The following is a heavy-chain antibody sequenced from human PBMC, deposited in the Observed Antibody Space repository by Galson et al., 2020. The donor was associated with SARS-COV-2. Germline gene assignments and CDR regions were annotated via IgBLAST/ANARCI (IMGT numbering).Heavy chain of an antibody. CDR3: ARGRASAGT. D-gene: IGHD6-13*01. CDR1: GGSISSYY. Sequence: SETLSLTCTVSGGSISSYYWSWIRQPPGKGLEWIGYIYYSGSTNYNPSLKSRVTISVDTSKNQFSLTLSSVTAADTAVYYCARGRASAGTWGQGTLVTVSS. CDR2: IYYSGST. V-gene: IGHV4-59*01. J-gene: IGHJ4*02.